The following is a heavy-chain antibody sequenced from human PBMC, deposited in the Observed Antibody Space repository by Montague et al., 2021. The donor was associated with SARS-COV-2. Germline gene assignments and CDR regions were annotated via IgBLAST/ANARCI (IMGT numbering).Heavy chain of an antibody. D-gene: IGHD3-9*01. CDR3: ARIRDYDILTGSYSGFDY. J-gene: IGHJ4*02. Sequence: PALVKPTQTLTLTCTFSGFSLSTSGMCVSWIRQPPGKALEWLALIDWGDDKYYSTSLKTRLTISKDTSKNQVVLTMTNMDPVDTAMYYCARIRDYDILTGSYSGFDYWGQGTLVTVSS. CDR1: GFSLSTSGMC. CDR2: IDWGDDK. V-gene: IGHV2-70*01.